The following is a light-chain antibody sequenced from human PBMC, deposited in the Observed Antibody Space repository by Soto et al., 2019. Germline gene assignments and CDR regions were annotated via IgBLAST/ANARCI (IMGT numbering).Light chain of an antibody. V-gene: IGKV3-11*01. CDR2: DAS. J-gene: IGKJ2*01. CDR3: QQRSNWPLMYT. Sequence: EIVLTQSPATLSLSPGERATLSCRASQSVSSYLAWYQQKPGQAPRLLIYDASNRATGIPARFSGSGSGTHFTLTISSLEPEDFAVYYCQQRSNWPLMYTFGQGTKLEIK. CDR1: QSVSSY.